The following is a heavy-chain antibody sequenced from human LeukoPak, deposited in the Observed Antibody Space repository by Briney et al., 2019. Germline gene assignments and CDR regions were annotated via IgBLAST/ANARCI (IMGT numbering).Heavy chain of an antibody. CDR3: AKGDWSTRWTFFDY. CDR2: ISDSGATT. J-gene: IGHJ4*02. V-gene: IGHV3-23*01. CDR1: GFTFTNYA. D-gene: IGHD2-21*02. Sequence: GGSLRLSCAASGFTFTNYAMNWVRQAPGKDLEWVSGISDSGATTYFADSVKGRFTISRDNSKNTLYLQMNGLRAEDTAIYYCAKGDWSTRWTFFDYWGQGTLVTVSS.